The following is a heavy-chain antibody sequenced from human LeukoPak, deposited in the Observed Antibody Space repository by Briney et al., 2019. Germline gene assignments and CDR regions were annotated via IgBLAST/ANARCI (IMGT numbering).Heavy chain of an antibody. CDR2: ISSSGRTI. J-gene: IGHJ1*01. D-gene: IGHD6-19*01. V-gene: IGHV3-48*01. Sequence: QSGGSLRLSCAASGFNFNVYSMTWVRQAPGKGLEWLSYISSSGRTIYYADSVKGRFSISRDNAKNSLFLHMDSLRAEDTAVYYCARGGKIAVVGTRSPQYFQHWGQGTLVTVSS. CDR3: ARGGKIAVVGTRSPQYFQH. CDR1: GFNFNVYS.